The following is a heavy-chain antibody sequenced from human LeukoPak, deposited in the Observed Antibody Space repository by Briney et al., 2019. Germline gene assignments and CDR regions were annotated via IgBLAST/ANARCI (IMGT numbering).Heavy chain of an antibody. V-gene: IGHV1-2*02. CDR1: VYTFIGDY. J-gene: IGHJ6*01. Sequence: ASVKVSCKASVYTFIGDYLHWVRQAPGQGLEWMGWINSNTGGTNYAQKFQSRVTMTRDTSINTAYTELSGLRSDDTAVYYCARVGGYNANFGMDVWGQGTAVIVSS. CDR2: INSNTGGT. CDR3: ARVGGYNANFGMDV. D-gene: IGHD5-24*01.